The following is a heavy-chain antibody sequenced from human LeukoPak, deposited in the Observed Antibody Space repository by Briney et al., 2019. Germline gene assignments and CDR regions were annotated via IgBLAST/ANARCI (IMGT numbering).Heavy chain of an antibody. CDR3: ARDINRGNFDY. D-gene: IGHD1-14*01. J-gene: IGHJ4*02. CDR1: GFIFSSYG. Sequence: GKSLRLSCAASGFIFSSYGMNWVRQAPGKGLEWVANIWNDGSQKYYADSVKGRFTISRDHSKDTLYLQMDSLRAEDTAVYYCARDINRGNFDYWGQGILVTVSS. CDR2: IWNDGSQK. V-gene: IGHV3-33*01.